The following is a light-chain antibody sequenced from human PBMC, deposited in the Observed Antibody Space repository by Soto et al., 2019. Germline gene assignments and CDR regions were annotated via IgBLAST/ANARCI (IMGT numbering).Light chain of an antibody. Sequence: QSVRTQPASVSVSLGQAITISCTGTSSDVGGYNYVSWYQQHPGKAPKLMIYEVSNRPSGVSDRFSGSKSGNTASLTISGLQAEDEADYYCGSYTSSRIYVFGAGTKVTVL. CDR3: GSYTSSRIYV. CDR2: EVS. CDR1: SSDVGGYNY. V-gene: IGLV2-14*01. J-gene: IGLJ1*01.